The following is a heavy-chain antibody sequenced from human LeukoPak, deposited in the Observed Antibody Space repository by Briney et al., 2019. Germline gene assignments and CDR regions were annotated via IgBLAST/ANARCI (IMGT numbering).Heavy chain of an antibody. Sequence: SETLSLTCAVYGGTFSGYYWSWIRQPPGKGLEWIGEINHSGSTNYNPSLKSRVTISVDTSKNQFYLKLRSVTAADTAVYYGARWSSNWGQGTLVTVSS. J-gene: IGHJ4*02. V-gene: IGHV4-34*01. CDR3: ARWSSN. CDR1: GGTFSGYY. CDR2: INHSGST.